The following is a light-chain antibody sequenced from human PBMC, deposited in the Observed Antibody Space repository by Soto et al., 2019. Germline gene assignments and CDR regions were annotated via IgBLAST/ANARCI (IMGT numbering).Light chain of an antibody. V-gene: IGKV3-20*01. CDR3: QQYGSSLPFT. CDR2: GAS. CDR1: QSVSSSS. J-gene: IGKJ2*01. Sequence: EIVLTQSPGTLSLSPGERATLSCRASQSVSSSSLAWYQQKPGQAPRLLIYGASTRATGIPDRFSGSESGTDFTLTISRLEPEDFAMYYCQQYGSSLPFTFGQGTKVEIK.